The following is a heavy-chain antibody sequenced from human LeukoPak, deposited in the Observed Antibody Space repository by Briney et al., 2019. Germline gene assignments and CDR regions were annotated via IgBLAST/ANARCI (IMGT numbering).Heavy chain of an antibody. J-gene: IGHJ4*02. CDR2: IYSGGST. V-gene: IGHV3-66*01. D-gene: IGHD1-14*01. CDR3: ARGYAWNHYYFDY. CDR1: GFTVSNNY. Sequence: GGSLRLTCAASGFTVSNNYMSWVRQAPGKGLEWVSVIYSGGSTYYADSVKGGFTISRDNSKNTLYLQMYSLRAEDTAVYYRARGYAWNHYYFDYWGQGTLVTVSS.